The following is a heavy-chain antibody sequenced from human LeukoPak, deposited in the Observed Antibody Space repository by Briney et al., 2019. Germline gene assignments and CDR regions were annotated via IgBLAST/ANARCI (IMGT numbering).Heavy chain of an antibody. V-gene: IGHV3-33*01. D-gene: IGHD3-10*01. Sequence: PGGSLRLSCAASGFTFSKSGMHWFRQAPGKGLEWVAVIRHDGINKYYADFVKGRFTISRDNSKNTVYLQMNSLRAEDTAVYYCASRPKAMVRGVIAWGQGTLVTVSS. CDR2: IRHDGINK. CDR1: GFTFSKSG. CDR3: ASRPKAMVRGVIA. J-gene: IGHJ5*02.